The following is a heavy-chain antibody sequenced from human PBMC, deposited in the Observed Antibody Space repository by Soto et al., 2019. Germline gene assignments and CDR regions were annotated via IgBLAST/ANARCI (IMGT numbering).Heavy chain of an antibody. CDR2: ISAYNGNT. CDR1: GYTFTSYG. CDR3: ATTVAGFTWFDP. J-gene: IGHJ5*02. V-gene: IGHV1-18*01. Sequence: QVQLVQSGAEVKKPGASVKVSCKASGYTFTSYGISWVREAPGQGLEWMGWISAYNGNTYYAQKLQGRVTMTTDTSTSTAYMEVRSLRSDDTAVYYCATTVAGFTWFDPWIQGTLVTVSS. D-gene: IGHD6-19*01.